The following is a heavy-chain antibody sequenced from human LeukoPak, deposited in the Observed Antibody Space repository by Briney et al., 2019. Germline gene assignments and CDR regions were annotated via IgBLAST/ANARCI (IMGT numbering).Heavy chain of an antibody. CDR3: ASGTTVDSGMQY. J-gene: IGHJ4*02. CDR1: GGSISSFY. Sequence: SETLSLTCTVSGGSISSFYWSWIRQFPGKGLEWIGSIYIKSTNYNPSLKSRVAISVDTSKNQFSLRLESVTTADTAVYYCASGTTVDSGMQYWGQGTLVTVSS. D-gene: IGHD5-12*01. CDR2: IYIKST. V-gene: IGHV4-59*01.